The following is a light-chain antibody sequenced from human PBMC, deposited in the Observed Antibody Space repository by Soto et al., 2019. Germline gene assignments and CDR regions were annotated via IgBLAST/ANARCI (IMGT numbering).Light chain of an antibody. V-gene: IGKV1-33*01. CDR3: QQYDNIPRT. CDR2: DAS. CDR1: QEISNY. Sequence: DIQMTQSPSSLSASVGDRVTITCQASQEISNYLNWYQQKAGKAPKLLIYDASNLETGVPSRFSGSGSGTDFTFTISSLQPEDIATYYCQQYDNIPRTFGHGTKVEIK. J-gene: IGKJ1*01.